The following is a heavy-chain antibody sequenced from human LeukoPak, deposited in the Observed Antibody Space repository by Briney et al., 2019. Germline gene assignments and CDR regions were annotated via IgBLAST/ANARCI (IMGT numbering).Heavy chain of an antibody. CDR1: GGSISSYY. J-gene: IGHJ4*02. Sequence: SETLSLTCTVSGGSISSYYWSWIRQPPGKGLEWIGYIYYSGSTNYNPSLKSRVTISVDTSKNQFSLKLSSVTAADTAVYYCARDPTPTVWGQGTLVTVSS. CDR3: ARDPTPTV. CDR2: IYYSGST. V-gene: IGHV4-59*01. D-gene: IGHD4-11*01.